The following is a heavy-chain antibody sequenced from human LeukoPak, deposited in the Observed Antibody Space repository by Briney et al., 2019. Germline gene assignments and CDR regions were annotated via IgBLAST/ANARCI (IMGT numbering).Heavy chain of an antibody. V-gene: IGHV1-69*05. Sequence: ASVKVSCKASGGTFSSYAISWVRQAPGQGLEWMGRIIPIFGTANYAQKFQGRVTITTDESTSTAYMELSSLRSEDTAVCYCARVGSYYGSGSSLDYWGQGTLVTVSS. CDR3: ARVGSYYGSGSSLDY. CDR1: GGTFSSYA. J-gene: IGHJ4*02. CDR2: IIPIFGTA. D-gene: IGHD3-10*01.